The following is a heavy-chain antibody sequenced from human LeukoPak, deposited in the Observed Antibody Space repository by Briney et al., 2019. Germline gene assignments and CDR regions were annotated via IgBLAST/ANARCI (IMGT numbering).Heavy chain of an antibody. CDR3: ARTADLFGAIQYYFDY. D-gene: IGHD3-3*01. J-gene: IGHJ4*02. CDR2: IYYSGST. Sequence: SETLSLTCTVSGGSISSYYWSWIRQPPGKGLEWIGYIYYSGSTNYNPSLKSRVTISVDTSKNQFSLKLSSVTAADTAVYYCARTADLFGAIQYYFDYWGQGTLVTVSS. CDR1: GGSISSYY. V-gene: IGHV4-59*01.